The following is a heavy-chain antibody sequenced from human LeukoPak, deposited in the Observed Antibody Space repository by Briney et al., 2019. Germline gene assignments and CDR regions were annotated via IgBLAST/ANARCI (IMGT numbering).Heavy chain of an antibody. Sequence: SETLSLTCTVSGGSISSYYWTWIRQSPGKGLEWIGNIYDSGITDYNLSLKSRITISVDMSKNQLSLKLSSVTAADTAVYYCARDPSYGSGSHPARFDPWGQGTLVTVSS. CDR3: ARDPSYGSGSHPARFDP. J-gene: IGHJ5*02. CDR2: IYDSGIT. D-gene: IGHD3-10*01. CDR1: GGSISSYY. V-gene: IGHV4-59*12.